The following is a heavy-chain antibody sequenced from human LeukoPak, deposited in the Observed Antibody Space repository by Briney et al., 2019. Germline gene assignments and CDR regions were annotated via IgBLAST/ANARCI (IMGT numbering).Heavy chain of an antibody. V-gene: IGHV3-7*03. CDR2: IKQDGSET. D-gene: IGHD1-26*01. CDR3: ASGGSGSYSY. Sequence: GGSLRLSCAASGFTFRSYWMTWVRQYPGKGLEWVANIKQDGSETYYADSVKGRFTISRDNAKRSLYLQMNSLRAEDTAVYYCASGGSGSYSYWGQGTLVTVSS. J-gene: IGHJ4*02. CDR1: GFTFRSYW.